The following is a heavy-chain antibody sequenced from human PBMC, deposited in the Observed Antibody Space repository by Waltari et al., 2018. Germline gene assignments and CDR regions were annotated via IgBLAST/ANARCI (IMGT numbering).Heavy chain of an antibody. Sequence: QVQLVQSGAEVRKPGASVKVSCKASGYIFTTCDIHWVRQATGQGLEWMGWMNPKSGNTGFEQKFQGRLTMTRDTSISTAYMELASLTSEDTAVYYCARNVSMDVWGKGTTVSVSS. CDR3: ARNVSMDV. J-gene: IGHJ6*03. V-gene: IGHV1-8*01. CDR2: MNPKSGNT. CDR1: GYIFTTCD. D-gene: IGHD1-1*01.